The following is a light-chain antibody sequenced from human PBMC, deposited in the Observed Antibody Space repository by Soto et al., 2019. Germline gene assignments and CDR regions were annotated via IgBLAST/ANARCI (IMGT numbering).Light chain of an antibody. CDR1: QSVASS. J-gene: IGKJ4*01. CDR2: DAS. V-gene: IGKV3-11*01. CDR3: QQRSTWPRA. Sequence: EIVLTQSPATLSLSPGERATLSCRASQSVASSLIWYQQKPGQAPRLLIYDASNRASGIPARFSGSGSGTDFTLTISSLEPEDFAVYYCQQRSTWPRAFGGGTKVEIK.